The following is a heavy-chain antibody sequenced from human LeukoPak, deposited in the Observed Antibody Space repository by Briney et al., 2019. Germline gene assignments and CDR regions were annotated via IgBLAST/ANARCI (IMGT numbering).Heavy chain of an antibody. CDR3: ARGGSSGPDY. V-gene: IGHV4-4*07. J-gene: IGHJ4*02. CDR2: IYSSGST. Sequence: PSETLSLTCTVSGGSIISYYWSWIRQPAGRGLEWIGRIYSSGSTNYNPSLKSRVTISLDKSKNQFSLKLSSVSAADTAVYYCARGGSSGPDYRGQGTLVTVSS. CDR1: GGSIISYY. D-gene: IGHD6-19*01.